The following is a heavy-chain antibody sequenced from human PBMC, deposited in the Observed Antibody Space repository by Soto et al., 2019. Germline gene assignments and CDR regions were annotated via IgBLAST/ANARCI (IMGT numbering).Heavy chain of an antibody. Sequence: XQTLSLPCTVSGGSISGHYWGWIRQPPGKGLQYIGCSSYSGSTNYNPSLKSRVTISVDTSNNQFSLRLSSVTAADTAVYYCARDVGLQHDTGYYDFWSGKNNWFDPWGPGILVTVSS. CDR3: ARDVGLQHDTGYYDFWSGKNNWFDP. V-gene: IGHV4-59*11. D-gene: IGHD3-3*01. CDR1: GGSISGHY. CDR2: SSYSGST. J-gene: IGHJ5*02.